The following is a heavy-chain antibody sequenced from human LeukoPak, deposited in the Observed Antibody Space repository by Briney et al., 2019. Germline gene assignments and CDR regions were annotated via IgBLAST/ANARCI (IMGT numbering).Heavy chain of an antibody. CDR1: GFTFSSYA. V-gene: IGHV3-30-3*01. CDR2: ISYDGSNK. J-gene: IGHJ4*02. CDR3: ASPTGYCSSTSCPNYYGSGASDY. D-gene: IGHD2-2*01. Sequence: PGRSLRLSCAASGFTFSSYAMHWVRQAPGKGLEWVAGISYDGSNKYYADSVKGRFTISRDNSKNTLYLQMNSLRAEDTAVYYCASPTGYCSSTSCPNYYGSGASDYWGQGTLVTVSS.